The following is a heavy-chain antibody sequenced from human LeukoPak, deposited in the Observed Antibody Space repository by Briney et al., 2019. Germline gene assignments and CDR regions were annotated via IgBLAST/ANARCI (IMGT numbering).Heavy chain of an antibody. CDR2: IYPGDSDT. V-gene: IGHV5-51*01. D-gene: IGHD1-14*01. CDR3: ARLVPGDRTYGMDV. Sequence: GESLKISCQVSGYTFINYWIGWVRQMPGKGLEWMGIIYPGDSDTRYSPSFQGQVTISADKSISTAYLQWSSLKASDTAMYYCARLVPGDRTYGMDVWGQGTTVTVSS. J-gene: IGHJ6*02. CDR1: GYTFINYW.